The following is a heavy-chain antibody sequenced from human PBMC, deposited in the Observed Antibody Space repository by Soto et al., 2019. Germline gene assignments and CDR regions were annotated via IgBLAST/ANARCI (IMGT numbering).Heavy chain of an antibody. CDR2: IKSKTDGGTT. D-gene: IGHD2-15*01. J-gene: IGHJ4*02. CDR1: GFTFSNAW. CDR3: TTDRLPAGRSAGY. Sequence: GGSLRLSCAASGFTFSNAWMSWVRQAPGKGLGWVGRIKSKTDGGTTDYAAPVKGRFTISRDDSKNTLYLQMNSLKTEDTAVYYCTTDRLPAGRSAGYWGQGTLVTVSS. V-gene: IGHV3-15*01.